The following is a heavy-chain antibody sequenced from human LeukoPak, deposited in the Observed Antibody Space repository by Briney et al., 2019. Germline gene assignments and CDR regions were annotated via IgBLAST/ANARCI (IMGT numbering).Heavy chain of an antibody. CDR3: ARASFTMSPDY. Sequence: PGGSLRLSCAASGFTFSDYYMSWRSQAPGKGLEWVSYISSSSRYTNYADSVEGRFTISRDNANNSLYLQMNSLRAEDTAVYYCARASFTMSPDYWGQGALVTVSS. CDR2: ISSSSRYT. J-gene: IGHJ4*02. V-gene: IGHV3-11*05. CDR1: GFTFSDYY. D-gene: IGHD3-22*01.